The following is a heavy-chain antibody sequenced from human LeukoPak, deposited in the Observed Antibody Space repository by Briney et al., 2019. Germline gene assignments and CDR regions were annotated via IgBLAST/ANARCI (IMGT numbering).Heavy chain of an antibody. V-gene: IGHV3-23*01. CDR1: GFTFRSYA. D-gene: IGHD4-17*01. CDR3: AKNDGNPTETYYMDV. Sequence: GGSLRLSCAASGFTFRSYAMTWVRQAPGKGLEWVSEISNVATLKYADSVKGRFTMSRDNSKNMLYLQMNSLRAEDTAVYYCAKNDGNPTETYYMDVWGKGTTVTVSS. J-gene: IGHJ6*03. CDR2: ISNVATL.